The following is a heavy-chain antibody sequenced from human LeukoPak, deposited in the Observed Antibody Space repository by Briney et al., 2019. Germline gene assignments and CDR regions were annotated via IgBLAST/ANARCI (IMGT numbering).Heavy chain of an antibody. V-gene: IGHV3-30*03. CDR2: ISYDGSKE. Sequence: GRSLRLSCAASGFTFSSYGMHWVRQAPGKGLEWVAVISYDGSKEYCADSVKGRFTISRDNSKNTLFLQMNSLSPEDTAVYYCARRGGSGYLDYWGQGTLVTVSS. J-gene: IGHJ4*02. D-gene: IGHD2-15*01. CDR1: GFTFSSYG. CDR3: ARRGGSGYLDY.